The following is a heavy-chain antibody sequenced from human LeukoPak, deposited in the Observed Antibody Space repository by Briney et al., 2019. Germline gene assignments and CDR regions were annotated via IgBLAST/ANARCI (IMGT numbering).Heavy chain of an antibody. D-gene: IGHD3-22*01. CDR3: ARETYYYDSSGYPDY. CDR1: GFTFSSYA. Sequence: PGGSLRLSCAASGFTFSSYAMHWVRQAPGKGLEWVAVISYDGSNKYYADSVKGRFTISRDNSKNTLYLQMNSLRAEDTAVYYCARETYYYDSSGYPDYWGQGTQVTVSS. V-gene: IGHV3-30-3*01. CDR2: ISYDGSNK. J-gene: IGHJ4*02.